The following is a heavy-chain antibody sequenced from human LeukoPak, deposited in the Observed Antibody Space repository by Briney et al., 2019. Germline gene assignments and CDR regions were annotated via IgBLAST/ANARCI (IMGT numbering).Heavy chain of an antibody. CDR2: VDVYGSDQ. CDR3: TRGDGRGRSDGAI. J-gene: IGHJ4*02. D-gene: IGHD5-18*01. CDR1: TFTFSNHC. Sequence: GGSLRLSCGPSTFTFSNHCVGWARHAPENGLEGLTIVDVYGSDQYHLGCVKGLFTISRDNSKNTLYLQMHSQTVEDTALYYCTRGDGRGRSDGAIWGPGTLVTVSS. V-gene: IGHV3-7*01.